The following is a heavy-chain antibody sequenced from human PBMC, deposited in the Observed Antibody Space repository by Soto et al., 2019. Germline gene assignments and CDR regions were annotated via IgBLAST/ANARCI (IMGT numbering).Heavy chain of an antibody. V-gene: IGHV4-31*03. CDR2: IYYSGST. CDR3: ARVKGNYGASQFDY. Sequence: PSETLSLTCTVSGGSISSGGYYWSWIRQHPGKGLEWIGYIYYSGSTYYNPSLKSRVTISVDTSKNQFSLKLSSVTAADTAVYYCARVKGNYGASQFDYWGQGTLVTVSS. CDR1: GGSISSGGYY. D-gene: IGHD4-17*01. J-gene: IGHJ4*02.